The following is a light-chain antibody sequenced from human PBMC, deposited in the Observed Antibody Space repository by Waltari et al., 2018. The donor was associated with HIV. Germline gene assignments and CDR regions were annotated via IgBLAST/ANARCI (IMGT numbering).Light chain of an antibody. Sequence: DIVMTQSPATLSVSPGERAPLPCRARQSVSSNLAWYQQKPGQAPRLLIYGASTRSTGIPARFSGSGSGTDFTLTISSLQAEDFAVYYCQQYKNWPPITFGQGTRLEIK. CDR3: QQYKNWPPIT. CDR2: GAS. J-gene: IGKJ5*01. CDR1: QSVSSN. V-gene: IGKV3D-15*01.